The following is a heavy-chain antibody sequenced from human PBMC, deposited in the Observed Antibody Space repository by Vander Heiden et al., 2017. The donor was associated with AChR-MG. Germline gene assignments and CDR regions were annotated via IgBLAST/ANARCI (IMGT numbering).Heavy chain of an antibody. CDR1: GGSISSGGYN. CDR3: ARAIRYFEY. CDR2: IYYSGGT. V-gene: IGHV4-31*03. Sequence: QVQLQESGLGLVKPSQTLSLTCTVSGGSISSGGYNWSRIRQHPGKGLEWIGYIYYSGGTYYNPSLKSRVTISVDTSKNQFSLKLSSVTAADTAVYYCARAIRYFEYWGQGTLVTVSS. J-gene: IGHJ4*02. D-gene: IGHD3-9*01.